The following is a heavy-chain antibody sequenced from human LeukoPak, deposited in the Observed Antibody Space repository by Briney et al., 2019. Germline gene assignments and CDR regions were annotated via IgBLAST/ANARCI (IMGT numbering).Heavy chain of an antibody. CDR1: GFTFSSYS. CDR2: ISSSSYI. J-gene: IGHJ6*03. CDR3: ARDKYSSSFVIYMDV. Sequence: GGSLRLSCAASGFTFSSYSMSWVRQAPGKGLEWVSSISSSSYIYYADSVKGRFTISRDNAKNSLYLQMNSLGAEDTAVYYCARDKYSSSFVIYMDVWGKGTTVTVSS. D-gene: IGHD6-13*01. V-gene: IGHV3-21*01.